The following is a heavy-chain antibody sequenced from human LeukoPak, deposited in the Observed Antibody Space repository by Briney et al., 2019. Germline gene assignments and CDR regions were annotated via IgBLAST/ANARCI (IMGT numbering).Heavy chain of an antibody. CDR3: ARESSGGSCYY. CDR1: GGSFSGYY. Sequence: PSETLSLTCAVYGGSFSGYYWSWIRQPPGKGLEWIGEINHSGSTNYNPSLKSRVTISVDTSKNQFSLKLSSVTAADTAVYYCARESSGGSCYYWGQGTLVTVSS. CDR2: INHSGST. V-gene: IGHV4-34*01. D-gene: IGHD2-15*01. J-gene: IGHJ4*02.